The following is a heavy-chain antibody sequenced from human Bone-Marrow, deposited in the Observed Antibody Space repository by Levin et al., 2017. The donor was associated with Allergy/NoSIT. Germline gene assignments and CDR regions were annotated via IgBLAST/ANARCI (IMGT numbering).Heavy chain of an antibody. V-gene: IGHV3-23*01. Sequence: AGGSLRLSCAASGFTFSNYAMTWVRQAPGKGLEWVSAISAGGDSTYYADSVKGRFTISRDNTRNTLYLQMHSLRTEDTAVYYCVKVEVSQGYYYHMDVWGKGTTVTVSS. CDR1: GFTFSNYA. J-gene: IGHJ6*03. CDR2: ISAGGDST. CDR3: VKVEVSQGYYYHMDV.